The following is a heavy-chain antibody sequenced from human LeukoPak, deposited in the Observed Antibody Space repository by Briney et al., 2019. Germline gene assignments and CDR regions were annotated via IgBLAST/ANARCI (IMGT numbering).Heavy chain of an antibody. D-gene: IGHD3-22*01. CDR3: ARGPYYDSSGYLNDAFDI. Sequence: SETLSLTCTVSGGSISSYYWNWIRQPPGKGLEWLGYIYYSGSTNYNPSLKSRVTISVDTSKNQFSLKLSSVTAADTAVYYCARGPYYDSSGYLNDAFDIWGQGTMVTVSS. V-gene: IGHV4-59*01. J-gene: IGHJ3*02. CDR2: IYYSGST. CDR1: GGSISSYY.